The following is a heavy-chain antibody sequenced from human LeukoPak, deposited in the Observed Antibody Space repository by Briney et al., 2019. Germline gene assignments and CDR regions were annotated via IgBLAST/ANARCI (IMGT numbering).Heavy chain of an antibody. D-gene: IGHD3-22*01. CDR1: GYTFTGYY. CDR3: ARENGYLFREELDY. V-gene: IGHV1-2*02. CDR2: INPNSGGT. J-gene: IGHJ4*02. Sequence: ASVKVSCKASGYTFTGYYMHWVRQAPGQGLERMGWINPNSGGTNYAQKFQGRVTMTRDTSISTAYMELSRLRSDDTAVYYCARENGYLFREELDYWGQGTLVTVSS.